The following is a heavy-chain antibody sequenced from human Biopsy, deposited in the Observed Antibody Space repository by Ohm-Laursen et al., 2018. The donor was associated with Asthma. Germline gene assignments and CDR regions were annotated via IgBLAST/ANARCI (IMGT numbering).Heavy chain of an antibody. D-gene: IGHD3-22*01. CDR2: ISASGVRT. V-gene: IGHV3-23*01. Sequence: SLRLSCAASGFTFGVYWMSWVRQVPGKGLEWVSSISASGVRTFYADSVKGRFTVSRDSSRNTLYLQLSTLRVEDTAVYFCAKITTDRQKANKWFDPWGQGTLVTVSS. CDR3: AKITTDRQKANKWFDP. CDR1: GFTFGVYW. J-gene: IGHJ5*02.